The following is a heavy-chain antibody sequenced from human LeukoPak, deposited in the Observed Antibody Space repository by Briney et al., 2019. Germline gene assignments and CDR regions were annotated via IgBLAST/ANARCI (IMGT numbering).Heavy chain of an antibody. CDR2: ISYDGSNK. V-gene: IGHV3-30-3*01. Sequence: GGTLGLSGAAFGFTSSTFAMPWVARPPGRGWGGGGVISYDGSNKYYADSVKGRFTISRDNSKNTLYLQMNSLRAEDTAVYYCARGMVTTVTTFDYWGQGTLVTVSS. J-gene: IGHJ4*02. D-gene: IGHD4-4*01. CDR3: ARGMVTTVTTFDY. CDR1: GFTSSTFA.